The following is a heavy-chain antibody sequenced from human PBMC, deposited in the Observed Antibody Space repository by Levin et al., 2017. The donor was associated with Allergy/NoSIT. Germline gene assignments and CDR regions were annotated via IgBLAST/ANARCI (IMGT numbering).Heavy chain of an antibody. V-gene: IGHV5-51*01. J-gene: IGHJ4*02. D-gene: IGHD2-15*01. CDR1: GYSFTSYW. Sequence: GESLKISCKGSGYSFTSYWIGWVRQMPGKGLEWMGIIYPGDSDTRYSPSFQGQVTISADKSISTAYLQWSSLKASDAAMYYCARSLGYCSGGSCTRYYFDYWGQGTLVTVSS. CDR2: IYPGDSDT. CDR3: ARSLGYCSGGSCTRYYFDY.